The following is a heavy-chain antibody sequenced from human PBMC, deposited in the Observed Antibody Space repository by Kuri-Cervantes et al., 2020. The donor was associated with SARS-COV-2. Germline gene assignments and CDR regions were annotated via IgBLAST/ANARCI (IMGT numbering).Heavy chain of an antibody. CDR1: EYSVTSYW. J-gene: IGHJ5*02. CDR3: ARAGYSSTRGWFDP. D-gene: IGHD6-13*01. Sequence: GESLKISCNGSEYSVTSYWISWVRQMPGKGLEWMGRIDHSDSYTNYSPSFQGHVTISADKSISTAYLQWSSLKASDTAMYYCARAGYSSTRGWFDPWGQGTLVTVSS. CDR2: IDHSDSYT. V-gene: IGHV5-10-1*01.